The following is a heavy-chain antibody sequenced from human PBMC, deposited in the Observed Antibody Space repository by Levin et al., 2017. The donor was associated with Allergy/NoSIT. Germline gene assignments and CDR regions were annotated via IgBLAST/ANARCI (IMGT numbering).Heavy chain of an antibody. V-gene: IGHV3-23*01. CDR3: AKVWNTAMVL. CDR1: GFTFSSYA. CDR2: ISGSGGST. D-gene: IGHD5-18*01. J-gene: IGHJ4*02. Sequence: GESLKISCAASGFTFSSYAMSWVRQAPGKGLEWVSAISGSGGSTYYADSVKGRFTISRDNSKNTLYLQMNSLRAEDTAVYYCAKVWNTAMVLWGQGTLVTVSS.